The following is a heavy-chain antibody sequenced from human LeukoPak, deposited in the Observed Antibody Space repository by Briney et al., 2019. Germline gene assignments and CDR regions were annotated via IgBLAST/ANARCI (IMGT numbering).Heavy chain of an antibody. CDR2: IKSKTDGGTT. CDR1: GFTFSNAW. V-gene: IGHV3-15*01. CDR3: TTDADSSGYFNFDY. D-gene: IGHD3-22*01. J-gene: IGHJ4*02. Sequence: PGGSLRLSCAASGFTFSNAWMSWVRQAPGKGLEWVGRIKSKTDGGTTDYAAPVKGRFTISRDDSKNTLYLQMNSLKTEDTAVFYCTTDADSSGYFNFDYWGQGTLVTVSS.